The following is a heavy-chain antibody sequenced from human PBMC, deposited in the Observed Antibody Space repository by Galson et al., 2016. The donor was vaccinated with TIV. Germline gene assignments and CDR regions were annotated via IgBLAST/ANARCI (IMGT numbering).Heavy chain of an antibody. CDR2: ISNSGNTK. Sequence: SLRLSCAAPGFTFSKYYMNWIRQAPGKGLEWISYISNSGNTKFYADSVKDRFTISRDNANNSLYLQMNSLRAEDTAVYYCARSYLGGGDPFDIWGQGTVVTVSS. CDR3: ARSYLGGGDPFDI. J-gene: IGHJ3*02. V-gene: IGHV3-11*01. D-gene: IGHD3-16*01. CDR1: GFTFSKYY.